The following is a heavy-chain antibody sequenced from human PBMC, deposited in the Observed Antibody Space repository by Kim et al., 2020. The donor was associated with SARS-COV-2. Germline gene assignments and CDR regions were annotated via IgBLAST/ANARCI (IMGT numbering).Heavy chain of an antibody. Sequence: SETLSLTCTVSGGSISSYYWSWIRQPPGKGLEWIGYIYYSGSTNYNPSLKSRVTISVDTSKNQFSLKLSSVTAADTAVYYCARDSMVRGTYYYGMDVWGQGTTVTVSS. D-gene: IGHD3-10*01. J-gene: IGHJ6*02. CDR1: GGSISSYY. CDR3: ARDSMVRGTYYYGMDV. CDR2: IYYSGST. V-gene: IGHV4-59*13.